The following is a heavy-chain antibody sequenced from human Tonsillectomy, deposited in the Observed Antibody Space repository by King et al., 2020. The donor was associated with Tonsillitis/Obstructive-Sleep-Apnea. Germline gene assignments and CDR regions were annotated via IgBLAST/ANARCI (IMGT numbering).Heavy chain of an antibody. V-gene: IGHV5-51*01. D-gene: IGHD3-3*01. Sequence: QLVQSGAEVKKPGESLKISCKGSGYSFTTYWIGWVRQMPGKGLEWMGLIYPGDSDTRYSPSFQGQVTISADKSISTAYLQWSSLKASDTAMYYCARHSTISSGLDYYYMDVWGKGTTVTVSS. CDR2: IYPGDSDT. CDR1: GYSFTTYW. CDR3: ARHSTISSGLDYYYMDV. J-gene: IGHJ6*03.